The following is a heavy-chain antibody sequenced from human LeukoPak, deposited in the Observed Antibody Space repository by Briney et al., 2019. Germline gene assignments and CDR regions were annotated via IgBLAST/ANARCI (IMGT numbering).Heavy chain of an antibody. CDR3: ARDAQTIFGVVDDAFDI. D-gene: IGHD3-3*01. V-gene: IGHV3-7*05. CDR2: IKQDGSEK. J-gene: IGHJ3*02. CDR1: GFTFSGYW. Sequence: GGSLRLSCAASGFTFSGYWVRGVREAPGKGLEGVANIKQDGSEKYYVDSVKGRFNISRDNAKKSLYLQMNSLRAEDTAVYYCARDAQTIFGVVDDAFDIWGPGTMVTVSS.